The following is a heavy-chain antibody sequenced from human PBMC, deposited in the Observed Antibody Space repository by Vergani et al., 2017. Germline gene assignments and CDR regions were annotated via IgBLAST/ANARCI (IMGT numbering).Heavy chain of an antibody. J-gene: IGHJ6*03. CDR3: VRGPTVTTSGYYYMDV. CDR2: INSDETTT. V-gene: IGHV3-74*01. D-gene: IGHD4-17*01. Sequence: EVQLVESGGGLVQPGGSLRLSCAASGFTFSSYWMHWVRQAPGKGLVWVSRINSDETTTSYADSVKGRFTISRDNAKNTLYLQMNSLRAEDTAVYYCVRGPTVTTSGYYYMDVWGKGTTVTVSS. CDR1: GFTFSSYW.